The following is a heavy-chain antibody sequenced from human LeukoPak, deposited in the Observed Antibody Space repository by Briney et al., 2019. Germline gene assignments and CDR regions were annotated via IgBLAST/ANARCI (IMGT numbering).Heavy chain of an antibody. J-gene: IGHJ4*02. Sequence: SETLSLTCTVSGGSISSYYWSWIRQPAGKGLEWIGRIYTSGSTNYNPSLKSRVTMSVDTSKNQFSLKLSSVTAADTAVYYCARDAHIQNYYDSSGYYDYWGQGTLVTVSS. CDR2: IYTSGST. V-gene: IGHV4-4*07. D-gene: IGHD3-22*01. CDR1: GGSISSYY. CDR3: ARDAHIQNYYDSSGYYDY.